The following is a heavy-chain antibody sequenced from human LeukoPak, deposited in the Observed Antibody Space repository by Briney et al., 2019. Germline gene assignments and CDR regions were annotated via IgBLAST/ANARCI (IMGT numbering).Heavy chain of an antibody. CDR1: GFTVSSNY. D-gene: IGHD3-3*01. CDR2: IYSGGST. V-gene: IGHV3-53*01. CDR3: ASHSYDFWSGYRN. Sequence: GGSLRLSCAASGFTVSSNYMSWVRQAPGKGLEWVSVIYSGGSTYYADSVKGRFTISRDNSKNTLYLQMNSLRAADTAVYYCASHSYDFWSGYRNWGQGTLVTVSS. J-gene: IGHJ4*02.